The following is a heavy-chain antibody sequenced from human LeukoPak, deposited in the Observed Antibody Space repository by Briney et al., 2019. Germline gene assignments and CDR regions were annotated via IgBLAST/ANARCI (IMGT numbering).Heavy chain of an antibody. Sequence: GGSLRLSCAASGFTISSNYMSWVRQAPGKGLEWISVIYTGGSTSYADSVKGRFTISRDSSTNTLFLQMNSLRAEDTAVYYCARASTLRTGDAHWGQGILVTVSS. V-gene: IGHV3-66*01. CDR1: GFTISSNY. D-gene: IGHD7-27*01. CDR2: IYTGGST. CDR3: ARASTLRTGDAH. J-gene: IGHJ4*02.